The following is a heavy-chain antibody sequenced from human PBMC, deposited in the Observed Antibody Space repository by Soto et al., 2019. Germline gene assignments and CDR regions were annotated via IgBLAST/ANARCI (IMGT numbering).Heavy chain of an antibody. J-gene: IGHJ6*02. CDR2: IYYSGST. CDR1: GGSISSGGYY. Sequence: LCGGSISSGGYYWSWIRQHPGKGLEWIGYIYYSGSTYYNPSLKSRVTISVDTSKNQFSLKLSSVTAADTAVYYCAREQAAAGRGYYGMDVWGQGTTVPVSS. D-gene: IGHD6-13*01. V-gene: IGHV4-31*02. CDR3: AREQAAAGRGYYGMDV.